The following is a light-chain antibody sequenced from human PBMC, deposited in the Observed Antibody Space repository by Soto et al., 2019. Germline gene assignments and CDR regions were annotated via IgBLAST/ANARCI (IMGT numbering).Light chain of an antibody. CDR2: TNH. J-gene: IGLJ2*01. Sequence: QSVLTQPPSVSGTPGQTVSISCSGSASNLGGNPVNWYQHLPGAAPKLLIYTNHQRPSGVPDRFSGSKSGTSASLAISGLGSEDEATFYFAAWDDSLNAVVFGGGTKLTVL. V-gene: IGLV1-44*01. CDR3: AAWDDSLNAVV. CDR1: ASNLGGNP.